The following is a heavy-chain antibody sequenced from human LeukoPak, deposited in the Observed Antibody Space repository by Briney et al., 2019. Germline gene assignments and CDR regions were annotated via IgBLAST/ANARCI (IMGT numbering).Heavy chain of an antibody. V-gene: IGHV1-8*01. Sequence: GASVKLSCKASVYIYTSYDINWVRHAPGQGLEWMGCMHPNSGNTGYAQKFEGRDTMTRNTSLSTAYMELSSLRSEDTAVYYCGRGGIGYCSSISCYNTGYWGQGTLVTVSS. CDR2: MHPNSGNT. D-gene: IGHD2-2*02. CDR1: VYIYTSYD. J-gene: IGHJ4*02. CDR3: GRGGIGYCSSISCYNTGY.